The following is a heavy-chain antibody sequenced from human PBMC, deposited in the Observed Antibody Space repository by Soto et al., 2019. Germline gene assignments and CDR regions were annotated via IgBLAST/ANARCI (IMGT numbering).Heavy chain of an antibody. CDR3: ARVGRDAPDY. CDR1: GGSISSGGYY. Sequence: SETLSLTCTVSGGSISSGGYYWSWIRQHPGKGLEWIGYIYYSGSTYYNPSLKSRVTISVDTSKNQFSLKLSSVTAADTAVYYCARVGRDAPDYWGQGTLVTISS. J-gene: IGHJ4*02. V-gene: IGHV4-31*03. CDR2: IYYSGST.